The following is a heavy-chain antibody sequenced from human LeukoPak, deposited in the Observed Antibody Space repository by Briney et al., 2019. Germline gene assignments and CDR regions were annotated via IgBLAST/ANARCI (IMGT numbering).Heavy chain of an antibody. V-gene: IGHV1-18*01. D-gene: IGHD4-4*01. CDR3: ARDYSLSDYYYGMDV. J-gene: IGHJ6*02. Sequence: AASVKVSCKASGYTFTSYGISWVRQAPGQGLEWMGWISAYNGNTNYAQKLQGRVTMTTDTSTSTAYMELRSLRSDDTAVYYCARDYSLSDYYYGMDVWGQGTTVTVSS. CDR1: GYTFTSYG. CDR2: ISAYNGNT.